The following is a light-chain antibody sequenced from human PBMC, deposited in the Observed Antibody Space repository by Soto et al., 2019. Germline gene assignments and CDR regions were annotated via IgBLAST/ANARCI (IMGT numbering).Light chain of an antibody. CDR3: GSWDSSLSAVI. CDR1: SSNIGGNS. V-gene: IGLV1-51*01. CDR2: DDN. Sequence: QSVLTQPPSVSAAPGQKVTISCSGSSSNIGGNSVSWYQQLPGTAPKLLIYDDNKRPSGIPDRFSGSKSGTSATLGITGFQTGDEADYYCGSWDSSLSAVIFGGGTKSPS. J-gene: IGLJ2*01.